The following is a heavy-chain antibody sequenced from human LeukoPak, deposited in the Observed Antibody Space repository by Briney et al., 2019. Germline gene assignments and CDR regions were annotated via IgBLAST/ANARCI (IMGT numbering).Heavy chain of an antibody. CDR3: AKDRSYYYPLDY. CDR2: ISGSGGST. CDR1: GFTFSSYA. J-gene: IGHJ4*02. V-gene: IGHV3-23*01. D-gene: IGHD3-22*01. Sequence: GGSLRLSCAASGFTFSSYAMSWVRQAPGKGLEWVSAISGSGGSTYYADSEKGRFTISRDNSKNTLYLQTNSLRAEDTAVYYCAKDRSYYYPLDYWGQGTLVTVSS.